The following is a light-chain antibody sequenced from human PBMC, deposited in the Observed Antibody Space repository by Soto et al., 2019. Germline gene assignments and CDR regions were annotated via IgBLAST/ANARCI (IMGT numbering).Light chain of an antibody. Sequence: DIQMTQSPSTLSGSVGDRVTITCRASQTISSWLAWYQQKPGKAPKLLIYKASTLKSGVPSRFSGSGSGTEFTLTISSLQPDDFATYYCQQSYSTSITFGQRTRLEI. V-gene: IGKV1-5*03. CDR2: KAS. J-gene: IGKJ5*01. CDR1: QTISSW. CDR3: QQSYSTSIT.